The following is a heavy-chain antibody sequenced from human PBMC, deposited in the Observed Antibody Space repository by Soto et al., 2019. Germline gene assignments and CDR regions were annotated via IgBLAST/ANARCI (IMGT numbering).Heavy chain of an antibody. CDR1: GGSFSGYY. D-gene: IGHD3-3*02. J-gene: IGHJ3*02. V-gene: IGHV4-34*01. Sequence: SETLSLTCAVYGGSFSGYYWSWIRQPPGKGLEWIGEINHSGSTTYNPSLKSRVTISVDTSKNQFSLKLSSVTAADTAVYYCARESLSLFDDAFDIWGQGTMVTVSS. CDR2: INHSGST. CDR3: ARESLSLFDDAFDI.